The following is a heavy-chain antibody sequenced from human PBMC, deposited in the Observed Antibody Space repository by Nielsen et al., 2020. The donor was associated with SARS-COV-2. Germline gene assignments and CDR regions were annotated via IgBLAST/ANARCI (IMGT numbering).Heavy chain of an antibody. D-gene: IGHD2-21*02. CDR2: ISSSSSTI. CDR1: GFTFSSYS. CDR3: AGTCGDCYSDY. V-gene: IGHV3-48*04. J-gene: IGHJ4*02. Sequence: GGSLRLSCAASGFTFSSYSMNWVRQAPGKGLEWVSYISSSSSTIYYADSVKGRFTISRDNAKNSLYLQMNSLRAEDTAVYYCAGTCGDCYSDYWGQGTLVTVSS.